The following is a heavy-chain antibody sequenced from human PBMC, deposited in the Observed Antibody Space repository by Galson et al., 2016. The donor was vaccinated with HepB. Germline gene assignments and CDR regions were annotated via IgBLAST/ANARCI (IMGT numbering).Heavy chain of an antibody. CDR3: TRYRRGYGYGYSDY. V-gene: IGHV3-53*01. CDR2: IYSGGAT. D-gene: IGHD5-18*01. J-gene: IGHJ4*02. Sequence: SLRLSCAASGFTVSSNYMTWVRQAPGKGLEWVSLIYSGGATYYAASLKGRFTISRDNSKNTLYLQMNSLRAEDTAMYYCTRYRRGYGYGYSDYWGQGTLVTASS. CDR1: GFTVSSNY.